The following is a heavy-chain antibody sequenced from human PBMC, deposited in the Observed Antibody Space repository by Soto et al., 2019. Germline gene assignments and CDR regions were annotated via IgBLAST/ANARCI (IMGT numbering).Heavy chain of an antibody. CDR2: IASDGKDK. V-gene: IGHV3-30*03. CDR1: GFTFSNYA. D-gene: IGHD3-9*01. Sequence: GGSLRLSCAASGFTFSNYAIHWVRQAPGKGLEWVAVIASDGKDKRYADSVKGRFTISRDNSKNTVYLQMNSLRAEDTAVYYCARDYDDILTGYSLDAFDIWGQGTMVTVSS. J-gene: IGHJ3*02. CDR3: ARDYDDILTGYSLDAFDI.